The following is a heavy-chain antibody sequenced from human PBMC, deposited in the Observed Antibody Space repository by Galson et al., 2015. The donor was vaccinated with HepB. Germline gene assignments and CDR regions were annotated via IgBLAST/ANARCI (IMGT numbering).Heavy chain of an antibody. Sequence: SETLSLTCTVSGGSISSSNYFWGWIRQPPGKGLEWIGSVYYSGSTYYNPSLESRVIFSVDPSKNQFSLRLTSVTAADTAIYYCARHRTRWDNRNFDYWGQGTLVTVSS. CDR3: ARHRTRWDNRNFDY. V-gene: IGHV4-39*01. CDR2: VYYSGST. D-gene: IGHD1/OR15-1a*01. CDR1: GGSISSSNYF. J-gene: IGHJ4*02.